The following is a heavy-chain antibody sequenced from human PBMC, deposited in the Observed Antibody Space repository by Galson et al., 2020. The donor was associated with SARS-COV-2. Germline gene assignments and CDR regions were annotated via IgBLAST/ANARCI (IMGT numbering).Heavy chain of an antibody. CDR1: GTSISSGSYS. CDR3: ARLHYGEYAPEAFDI. D-gene: IGHD4-17*01. V-gene: IGHV4-30-2*01. Sequence: SETLTLTCAASGTSISSGSYSWNWIRQPPGKGLESIGYISHSGSTYYNPSLKSRVTISGDRSKNQFSLRLSSVSAADTAVYYCARLHYGEYAPEAFDIWGPGTRVTVAS. CDR2: ISHSGST. J-gene: IGHJ3*02.